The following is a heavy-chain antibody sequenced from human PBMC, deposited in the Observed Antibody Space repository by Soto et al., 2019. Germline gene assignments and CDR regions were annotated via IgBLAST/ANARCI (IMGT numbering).Heavy chain of an antibody. CDR1: GFTFGDYA. J-gene: IGHJ3*02. CDR2: IRSKAYDGTT. CDR3: TRVETYYYDSSGSKWAFDI. V-gene: IGHV3-49*04. D-gene: IGHD3-22*01. Sequence: GGSLRLSCTASGFTFGDYAMSWVRQAPGKGLEWVGFIRSKAYDGTTEYAASVKGRFTISRDDTKSIAYLQMNSLKTEDTAVYYCTRVETYYYDSSGSKWAFDIWGQGTTVTVSS.